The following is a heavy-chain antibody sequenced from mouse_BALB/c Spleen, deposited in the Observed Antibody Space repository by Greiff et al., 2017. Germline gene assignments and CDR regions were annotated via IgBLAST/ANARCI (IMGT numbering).Heavy chain of an antibody. CDR2: INPSSGYT. CDR1: GYTFTSYT. CDR3: ARVIGDAMDY. J-gene: IGHJ4*01. V-gene: IGHV1-4*01. Sequence: QVQLQQSGAELARPGASVKMSCKASGYTFTSYTMHWVKQRPGQGLEWIGYINPSSGYTNYNQKFKDKATLTADKSSSTAYMQLSSLTSEDSAVYYFARVIGDAMDYWGQGTSVTVSS. D-gene: IGHD1-2*01.